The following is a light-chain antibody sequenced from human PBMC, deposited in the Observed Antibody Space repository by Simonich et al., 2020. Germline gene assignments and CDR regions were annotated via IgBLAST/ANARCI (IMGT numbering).Light chain of an antibody. V-gene: IGKV4-1*01. CDR1: QSVLYSSNNQNY. J-gene: IGKJ4*01. CDR2: WAS. Sequence: DIVMTQSPDSLAVSLGERATINCKSSQSVLYSSNNQNYLAWYQQKPVQPPKLLISWASTRESVVPDRFSGSGSGTDFTLTISSLQAEDVAVYYCQQYYSTPLTFGGGTKVEIK. CDR3: QQYYSTPLT.